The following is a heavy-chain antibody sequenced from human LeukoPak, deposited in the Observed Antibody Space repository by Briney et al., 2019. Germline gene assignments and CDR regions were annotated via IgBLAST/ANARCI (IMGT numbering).Heavy chain of an antibody. V-gene: IGHV3-23*01. CDR2: ISDNSGRT. Sequence: GGSLRLSCAASGFTFSSYWMSWVRQAPGKGLEWVSAISDNSGRTYYADSVKGRFTISRDNSKNTLFVQMNSLRAEDTAVYYCAREYDSSWPSWGQGTLVTVSS. D-gene: IGHD3-22*01. CDR1: GFTFSSYW. J-gene: IGHJ5*02. CDR3: AREYDSSWPS.